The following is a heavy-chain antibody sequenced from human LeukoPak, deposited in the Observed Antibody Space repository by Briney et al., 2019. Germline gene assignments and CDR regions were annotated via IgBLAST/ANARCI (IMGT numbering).Heavy chain of an antibody. CDR2: ISAYNGNT. J-gene: IGHJ4*02. CDR3: ARDPYYDNSGRLFDH. CDR1: GYTFTSYG. Sequence: ASVKVSCKASGYTFTSYGISWVRQAPGQGLEWMGWISAYNGNTNYAQKLQGRVTMTTDTSTSTAYMELRSLRSDDTAVYYCARDPYYDNSGRLFDHWGQGTLVTVSS. V-gene: IGHV1-18*01. D-gene: IGHD3-22*01.